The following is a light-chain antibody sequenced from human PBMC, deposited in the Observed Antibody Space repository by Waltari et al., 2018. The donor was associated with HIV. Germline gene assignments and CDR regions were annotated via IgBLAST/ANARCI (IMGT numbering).Light chain of an antibody. V-gene: IGKV1-39*01. CDR2: GVS. CDR1: RYISSY. CDR3: QQSYTSPR. Sequence: DIQMTQSPSSLSAAVGDRVTITCRASRYISSYLNWYQHKPGKAPKLLIYGVSTLHSGVPSRVSGSGSATEFTLTISSLQPEDFATYYCQQSYTSPRFGQGTKVEI. J-gene: IGKJ1*01.